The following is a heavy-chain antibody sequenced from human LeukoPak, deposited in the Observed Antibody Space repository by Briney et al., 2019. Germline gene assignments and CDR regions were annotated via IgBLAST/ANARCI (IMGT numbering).Heavy chain of an antibody. Sequence: GESLKISCKGSGYSFTSYWIGWVRQMPGKGLEWMGIIYPGDSDTRYSPSFQGQVTISADKSISTAYLQWSSLKASDTAMYYCARQAQDYGGNSAYYYYYYMDVWGKGTTVTVSS. CDR2: IYPGDSDT. V-gene: IGHV5-51*01. CDR3: ARQAQDYGGNSAYYYYYYMDV. J-gene: IGHJ6*03. CDR1: GYSFTSYW. D-gene: IGHD4-23*01.